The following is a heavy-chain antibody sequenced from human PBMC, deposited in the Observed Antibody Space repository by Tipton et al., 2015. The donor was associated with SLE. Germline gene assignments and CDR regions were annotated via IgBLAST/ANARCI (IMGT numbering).Heavy chain of an antibody. CDR2: IYYSGST. V-gene: IGHV4-59*12. CDR1: GGSISSYY. CDR3: ARASSCAVLRFLEWVSCAFDI. D-gene: IGHD3-3*01. J-gene: IGHJ3*02. Sequence: TLSLTCTVSGGSISSYYWSWIRQPPGKGLEWIGYIYYSGSTNYNPSLKSRVTISVDTSKNQFSLKLSSVTAADTAVYYCARASSCAVLRFLEWVSCAFDIWGQGTMVTVSS.